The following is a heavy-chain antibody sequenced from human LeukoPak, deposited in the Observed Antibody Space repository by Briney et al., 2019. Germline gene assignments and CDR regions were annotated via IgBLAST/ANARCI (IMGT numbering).Heavy chain of an antibody. CDR1: GFSFSDHY. CDR3: AREGGNSGVYYFDY. J-gene: IGHJ4*02. Sequence: GGSLRLSCTASGFSFSDHYMDWVRLAPGKGLEWVSVIYSGGSTYYADSVKGRFTISRDNSKNTLYLQMNSLRAEDTAVYYCAREGGNSGVYYFDYWGQGTLVTVSS. V-gene: IGHV3-53*01. CDR2: IYSGGST. D-gene: IGHD4-23*01.